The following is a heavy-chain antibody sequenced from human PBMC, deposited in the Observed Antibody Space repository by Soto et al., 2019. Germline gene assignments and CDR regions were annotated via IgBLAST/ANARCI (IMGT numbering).Heavy chain of an antibody. J-gene: IGHJ4*02. CDR3: AHSYCSGGSCYSSNFDY. V-gene: IGHV2-5*01. Sequence: QITLKESGPTLVKPTQTLTLTCTFSGFSLSTSGLGVGWIRQPPGKALEWLALIYWNDDTRYSPSLKSRLTITKDTSKNQVVLTMTNRDPVDTATYYCAHSYCSGGSCYSSNFDYWGQGTLVTVSA. CDR2: IYWNDDT. CDR1: GFSLSTSGLG. D-gene: IGHD2-15*01.